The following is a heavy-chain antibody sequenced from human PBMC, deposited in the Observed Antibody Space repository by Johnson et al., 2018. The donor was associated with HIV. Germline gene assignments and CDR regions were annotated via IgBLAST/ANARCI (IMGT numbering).Heavy chain of an antibody. CDR2: ISDDGNNK. CDR1: GFTFDDYA. CDR3: AKDRGNTVTTDAFDI. J-gene: IGHJ3*02. Sequence: QVQLVESGGGVVRPGGSLRLSCAASGFTFDDYAMIWVRQAPGKGLEWVAVISDDGNNKYYADSVKGRFIISRDNSKNTLYLQMNSLRAEDTAVYYCAKDRGNTVTTDAFDIWGQGTMVTVSS. D-gene: IGHD4-17*01. V-gene: IGHV3-30-3*01.